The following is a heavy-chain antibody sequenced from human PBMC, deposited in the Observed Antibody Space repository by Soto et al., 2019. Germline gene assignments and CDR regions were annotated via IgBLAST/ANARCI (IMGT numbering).Heavy chain of an antibody. Sequence: QITLKESGPTLVKATQTLTLTCTFSGFSLSTSGVGVGWIRQPPGKALEWLALIYWDDAKRYSPSLKSRLTITQDTSKNQVVLTMTNMDPVDTATYYCAHRRLRAEFDPWGQGTLVTVSS. D-gene: IGHD3-10*01. CDR2: IYWDDAK. CDR3: AHRRLRAEFDP. CDR1: GFSLSTSGVG. V-gene: IGHV2-5*02. J-gene: IGHJ5*02.